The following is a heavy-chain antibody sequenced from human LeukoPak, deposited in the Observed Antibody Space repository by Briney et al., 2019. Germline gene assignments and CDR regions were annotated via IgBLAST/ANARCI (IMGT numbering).Heavy chain of an antibody. D-gene: IGHD3-22*01. CDR2: IYTSGST. CDR1: GGSISSGSYY. CDR3: ARGFGGYYDSSSYYFDY. J-gene: IGHJ4*02. V-gene: IGHV4-61*02. Sequence: SETLSLTCTVSGGSISSGSYYWSWIRQPAGKGLEWIGRIYTSGSTNYNPSLKSRVTISVDTSKNQFSLKLSSVTAADTAVYYCARGFGGYYDSSSYYFDYWGQGTLVTVSS.